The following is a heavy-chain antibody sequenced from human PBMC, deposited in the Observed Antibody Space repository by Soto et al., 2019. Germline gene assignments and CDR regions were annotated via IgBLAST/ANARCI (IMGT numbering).Heavy chain of an antibody. Sequence: SETLSLTCTVSGGSSSSYYWSLIRQPPGKGLEWIGYIYYSGSTNYNPSLKSRVTISVDTSKNQFSLKLSSVTAAETAVYYCARITIPRGYYYSYGMEVWREVTTVTVS. D-gene: IGHD3-3*01. CDR1: GGSSSSYY. J-gene: IGHJ6*02. V-gene: IGHV4-59*01. CDR3: ARITIPRGYYYSYGMEV. CDR2: IYYSGST.